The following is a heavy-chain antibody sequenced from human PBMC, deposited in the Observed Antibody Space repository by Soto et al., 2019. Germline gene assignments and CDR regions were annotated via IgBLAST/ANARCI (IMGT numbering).Heavy chain of an antibody. CDR1: GGYISSYY. D-gene: IGHD1-1*01. Sequence: SETLSLTCTVSGGYISSYYWSWIRQPPGKGLEWIGYIYYSGSTNYNPSLKSRVTISVDTSKNQFSLKLSSVTAADTAVYSCEKYTVTINRNVSAPWGKGTLVTVTT. V-gene: IGHV4-59*01. CDR2: IYYSGST. CDR3: EKYTVTINRNVSAP. J-gene: IGHJ5*02.